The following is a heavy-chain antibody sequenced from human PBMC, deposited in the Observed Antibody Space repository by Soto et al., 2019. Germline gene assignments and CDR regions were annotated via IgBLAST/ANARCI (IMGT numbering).Heavy chain of an antibody. D-gene: IGHD1-1*01. V-gene: IGHV3-53*01. CDR3: ASWHEREHAYDV. Sequence: GGSLRLSCAAFGLTVSGKKYVAWIRQAPGKGLEWVSALYDVDGSFYADSVKGRFTTSSDSSKTTVYLQMNGLRPDDTAVYYCASWHEREHAYDVWGQGTTVTVSS. J-gene: IGHJ3*01. CDR1: GLTVSGKKY. CDR2: LYDVDGS.